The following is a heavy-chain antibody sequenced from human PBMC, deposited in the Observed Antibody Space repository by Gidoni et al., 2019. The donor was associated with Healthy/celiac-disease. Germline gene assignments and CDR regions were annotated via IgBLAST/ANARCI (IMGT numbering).Heavy chain of an antibody. D-gene: IGHD3-16*02. J-gene: IGHJ3*02. CDR1: GGSISSSSYY. V-gene: IGHV4-39*01. CDR2: IYYSGST. Sequence: QLQLQESGPGLVKPSETLSLTCTVSGGSISSSSYYWGWIRQPPGKGLEWIGSIYYSGSTYYNPSLKSRVTISVDTSKNQFSLKLSSVTAADTAVYYCDVWGSYQDAFDIWGQGTMVTVSS. CDR3: DVWGSYQDAFDI.